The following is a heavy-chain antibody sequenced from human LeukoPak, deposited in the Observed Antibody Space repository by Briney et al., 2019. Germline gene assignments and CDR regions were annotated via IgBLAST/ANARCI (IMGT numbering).Heavy chain of an antibody. CDR2: ISSSSSTI. J-gene: IGHJ4*02. CDR3: ARGAYYYED. V-gene: IGHV3-48*01. D-gene: IGHD3-22*01. CDR1: GFTFSSQS. Sequence: GGSLRLSCAASGFTFSSQSMNWVRQAPGKGLEWVSYISSSSSTIYCADSVKGRFTISRDNAKNSLYLQMNSLRAEDTAVYYCARGAYYYEDWGQGTLVTVSS.